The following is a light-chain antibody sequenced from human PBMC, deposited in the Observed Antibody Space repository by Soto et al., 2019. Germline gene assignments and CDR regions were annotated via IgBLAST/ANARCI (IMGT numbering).Light chain of an antibody. CDR3: QQSYG. CDR1: QSISSY. J-gene: IGKJ1*01. CDR2: AAS. Sequence: EMQMTQSPSSLFATVRDRVTITCRASQSISSYLNWYQQKPGKAPKLLIYAASSLQSGVPSRFSGSGSGTDFTLTTSSLQPEDFATYYCQQSYGFGQGTKVDIK. V-gene: IGKV1-39*01.